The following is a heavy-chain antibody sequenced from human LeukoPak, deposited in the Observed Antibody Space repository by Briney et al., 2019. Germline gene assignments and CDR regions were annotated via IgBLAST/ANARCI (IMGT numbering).Heavy chain of an antibody. D-gene: IGHD2-2*02. CDR3: TRGKPAAIRHYFDY. J-gene: IGHJ4*02. CDR1: GFTFSSYG. CDR2: ISYDGSNK. V-gene: IGHV3-30*03. Sequence: GRSLRLSCAASGFTFSSYGMHWVRQAPGKGLEWVAVISYDGSNKYYADSVKGRFTISRDNSKNTLYLQMNSLKTEDTAVYYCTRGKPAAIRHYFDYWGQGTLVTVSS.